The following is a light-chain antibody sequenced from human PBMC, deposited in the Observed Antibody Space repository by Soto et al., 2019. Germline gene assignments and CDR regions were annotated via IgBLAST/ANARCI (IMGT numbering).Light chain of an antibody. CDR2: STN. Sequence: QTVVTQEPSFSVSPGRTVTLTCGLTSGSVSSSYFPSWYQQTPGQAPRTLMYSTNARSSGVPDRFSGSILGNKAALTITGAQADDESDYYCVLYIGSGIWVFGGGTKVTVL. CDR3: VLYIGSGIWV. CDR1: SGSVSSSYF. V-gene: IGLV8-61*01. J-gene: IGLJ3*02.